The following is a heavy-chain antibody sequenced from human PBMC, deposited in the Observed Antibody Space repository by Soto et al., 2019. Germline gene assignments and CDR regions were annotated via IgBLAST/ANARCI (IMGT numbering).Heavy chain of an antibody. Sequence: ASVKVSCKASGYSFTSHYMHWVRQAPGQGLEWMGTINPGGTTTSYAQKFQGRVTITADESTSTAYMELSSLRSDDTAVYYCAQTLGLAVAGPGRFDLWGRGTLVTVSS. D-gene: IGHD6-19*01. J-gene: IGHJ2*01. CDR2: INPGGTTT. CDR3: AQTLGLAVAGPGRFDL. CDR1: GYSFTSHY. V-gene: IGHV1-46*01.